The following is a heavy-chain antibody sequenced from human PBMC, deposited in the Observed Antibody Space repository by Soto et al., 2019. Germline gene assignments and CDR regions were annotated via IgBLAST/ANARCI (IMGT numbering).Heavy chain of an antibody. CDR2: IIPVSGPA. Sequence: QVQLVQSGAEMKKPGSSVKVSCQASGDTFSSYAISWVRQAPGQGLEWMGGIIPVSGPANYAQKFQGRVSITADDSATTLDMQLTSLRLEDTAVYYCARDSHYSSPSHAFDIWGQGKLVTGSS. J-gene: IGHJ3*02. CDR1: GDTFSSYA. V-gene: IGHV1-69*01. CDR3: ARDSHYSSPSHAFDI. D-gene: IGHD6-19*01.